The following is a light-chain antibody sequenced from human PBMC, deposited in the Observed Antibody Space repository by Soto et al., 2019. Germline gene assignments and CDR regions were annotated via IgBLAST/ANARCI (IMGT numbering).Light chain of an antibody. CDR2: AAS. V-gene: IGKV1-39*01. CDR3: QQSYTSRIT. J-gene: IGKJ5*01. CDR1: ESISSY. Sequence: DIQMTQSPSSLSASLGDRVTITCRASESISSYLNCYQQKPGKAPKLLIFAASSLQSGVPSRFSGSGSGTDFTLTVSSLQPEDFATYYCQQSYTSRITFGLGTRLEIK.